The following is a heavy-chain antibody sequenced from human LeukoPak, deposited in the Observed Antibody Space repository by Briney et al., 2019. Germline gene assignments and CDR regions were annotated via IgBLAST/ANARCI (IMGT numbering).Heavy chain of an antibody. J-gene: IGHJ4*02. CDR1: GGSISSYY. V-gene: IGHV4-4*07. D-gene: IGHD3-10*01. CDR2: IYTSGST. Sequence: SETLSLTCTVSGGSISSYYWSWIRQPAGKGLEWIGRIYTSGSTNYNPSLKSRVTMSVDTSKNQFSLKLSSVTAADTAVYYCAREGDMVRGVLWYFDYWGQGTLVTVSS. CDR3: AREGDMVRGVLWYFDY.